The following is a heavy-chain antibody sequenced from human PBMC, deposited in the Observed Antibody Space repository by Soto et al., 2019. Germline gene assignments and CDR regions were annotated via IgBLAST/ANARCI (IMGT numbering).Heavy chain of an antibody. CDR3: ARVGRGAVAGTRENWFGP. V-gene: IGHV1-2*02. D-gene: IGHD6-19*01. Sequence: GASVKVSCKASGYTFTGYYMHWVRQAPGQGLEWMGWINPNSGGTNYAQKFQGRVTMTRDTSISTAYMELSGLGSDDTAVYYCARVGRGAVAGTRENWFGPWGQGTLVTVSS. CDR1: GYTFTGYY. CDR2: INPNSGGT. J-gene: IGHJ5*02.